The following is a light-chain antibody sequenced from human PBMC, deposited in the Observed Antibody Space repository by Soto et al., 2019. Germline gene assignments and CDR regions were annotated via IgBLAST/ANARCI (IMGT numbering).Light chain of an antibody. CDR2: AAS. J-gene: IGKJ2*01. CDR1: QSISSY. V-gene: IGKV1-39*01. Sequence: DIQMTQSPSSLSASVGDRVTITCRASQSISSYLNWYQQKPGKAPKLLIYAASSLQSGVPSRFSGSGSGTDFTLTISSLQPEDFATYYCQQSYRTPYTFGQETKLEIK. CDR3: QQSYRTPYT.